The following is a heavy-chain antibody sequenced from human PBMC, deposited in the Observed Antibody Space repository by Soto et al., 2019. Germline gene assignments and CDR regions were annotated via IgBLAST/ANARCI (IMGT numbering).Heavy chain of an antibody. CDR2: INHSGST. D-gene: IGHD6-13*01. V-gene: IGHV4-34*01. J-gene: IGHJ4*02. CDR3: ARDEGGDSSRIFDY. Sequence: PSETLSLTCAVYGGSFSGYYWSWIRQPPGKGLEWIGEINHSGSTNYNPSLKSRVTISIDTSKNQFSLKLNSVTAADTAVYYCARDEGGDSSRIFDYWGQGTLVTVSS. CDR1: GGSFSGYY.